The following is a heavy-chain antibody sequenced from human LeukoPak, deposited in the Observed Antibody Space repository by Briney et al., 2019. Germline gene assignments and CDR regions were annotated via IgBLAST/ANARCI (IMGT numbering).Heavy chain of an antibody. CDR3: ARDKDWDLEY. Sequence: ASVKVSCKTSGYTFTNYGISRMRQAPGQGLEWMGWISTSSTNTKYAQNFQGRVTMTADTSRSTAYMELRSLRSDDTAVYYCARDKDWDLEYWGQGTLVTVPS. D-gene: IGHD3-9*01. V-gene: IGHV1-18*01. CDR1: GYTFTNYG. CDR2: ISTSSTNT. J-gene: IGHJ4*02.